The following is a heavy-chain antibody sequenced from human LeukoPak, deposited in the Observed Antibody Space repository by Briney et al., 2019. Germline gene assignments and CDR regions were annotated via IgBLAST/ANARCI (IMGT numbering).Heavy chain of an antibody. D-gene: IGHD5-24*01. CDR3: AGRRGRRDGYIAMRVDAFDI. V-gene: IGHV4-61*02. Sequence: PSETLSLTCTVSGGSISSGSYYWSWIRQPAGKGLEWIGRIYTSGSTNYNPSLKSRVTISVDTSKNQFSLKLSSVTAADTAVYYCAGRRGRRDGYIAMRVDAFDIWGQGTMVTVSS. CDR1: GGSISSGSYY. J-gene: IGHJ3*02. CDR2: IYTSGST.